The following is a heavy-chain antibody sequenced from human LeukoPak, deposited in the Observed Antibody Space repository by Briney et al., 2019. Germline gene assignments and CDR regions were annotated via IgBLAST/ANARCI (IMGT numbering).Heavy chain of an antibody. D-gene: IGHD1-26*01. CDR1: GVSITSNY. J-gene: IGHJ3*02. V-gene: IGHV4-4*07. CDR3: ARPLYSGSLGREFDI. Sequence: SETLSLTCSVSGVSITSNYWTWIRQPAGRGLEWIGRVSTRGNTNYNPSLKSRVTMSVDTPKNLFSLKLTSVTSADTAMYYCARPLYSGSLGREFDIWGQGTMVTVSS. CDR2: VSTRGNT.